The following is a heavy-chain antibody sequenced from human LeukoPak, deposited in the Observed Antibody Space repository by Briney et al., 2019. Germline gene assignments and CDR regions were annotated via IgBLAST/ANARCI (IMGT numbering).Heavy chain of an antibody. J-gene: IGHJ4*02. CDR3: ARDLSGSYYHD. V-gene: IGHV1-69*13. CDR2: IIPIFGTA. D-gene: IGHD1-26*01. CDR1: GGTFSSYA. Sequence: SVKVSCKASGGTFSSYAISWVRQAPGQGLEWMGGIIPIFGTANYAQKFQGRVTITADESTSTAYMELSSVTAADTAVYFCARDLSGSYYHDWGQGTLVTVSS.